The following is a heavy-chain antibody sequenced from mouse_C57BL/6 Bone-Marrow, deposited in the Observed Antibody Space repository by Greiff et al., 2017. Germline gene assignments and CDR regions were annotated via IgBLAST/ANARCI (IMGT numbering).Heavy chain of an antibody. CDR3: VRGLRYLAY. CDR1: GFSFNTYA. J-gene: IGHJ3*01. Sequence: GGGLVQPKGSLKLSCAASGFSFNTYAMNWVRQAPGKGLEWVARIRSKSNNYATYYADSVKDRFTISRDDSESMLYLQMNNLKTEDTAMYYCVRGLRYLAYWGQGTLVTVSA. CDR2: IRSKSNNYAT. D-gene: IGHD1-1*01. V-gene: IGHV10-1*01.